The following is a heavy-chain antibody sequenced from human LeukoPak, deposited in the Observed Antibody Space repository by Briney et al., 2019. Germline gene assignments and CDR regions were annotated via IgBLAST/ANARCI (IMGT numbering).Heavy chain of an antibody. CDR2: FALEDGHT. J-gene: IGHJ4*02. V-gene: IGHV1-24*01. Sequence: ASVKVSCKVYGYSLSSQSIHWVRQAPGKGLEWMGGFALEDGHTIYAQKFQGRVTMTEDTSTDTAYMELSSLRSEDTAVYYCATGRSTSLDYWGQGTLVTVSS. CDR3: ATGRSTSLDY. CDR1: GYSLSSQS. D-gene: IGHD2-2*01.